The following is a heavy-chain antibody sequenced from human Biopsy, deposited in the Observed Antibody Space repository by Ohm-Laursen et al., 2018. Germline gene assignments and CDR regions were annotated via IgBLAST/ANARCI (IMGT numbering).Heavy chain of an antibody. J-gene: IGHJ6*02. CDR3: ARDTRWSPYHMDI. CDR2: INIDRSGT. Sequence: GSLRLSCSASGFTFNSYWMHWVRQAPGKGLVWVSRINIDRSGTKYADSVKGRFTISRDNAKNSLHLQMNSLRADDTAVYYCARDTRWSPYHMDIWDQGTTVTVSS. V-gene: IGHV3-74*03. CDR1: GFTFNSYW. D-gene: IGHD4-23*01.